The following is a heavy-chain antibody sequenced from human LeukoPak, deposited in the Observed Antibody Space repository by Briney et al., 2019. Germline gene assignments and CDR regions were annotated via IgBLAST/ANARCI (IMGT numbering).Heavy chain of an antibody. D-gene: IGHD2-15*01. CDR3: ATLGRDYFDS. CDR2: ISSSGSAI. V-gene: IGHV3-11*01. CDR1: GFTFSDYY. Sequence: GGSLRLSCAASGFTFSDYYVTWIRQAPGKGLEWVSYISSSGSAIYYADSVKGRFTISRDYAKNSLYLQMNSLRAEDTAVYYCATLGRDYFDSWGQGTLVTVSS. J-gene: IGHJ4*02.